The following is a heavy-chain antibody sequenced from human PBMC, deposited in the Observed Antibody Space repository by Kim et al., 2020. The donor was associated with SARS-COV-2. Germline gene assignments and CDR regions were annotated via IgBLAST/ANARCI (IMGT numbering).Heavy chain of an antibody. CDR3: ARGREGYISSWYLDY. V-gene: IGHV4-59*01. D-gene: IGHD6-13*01. Sequence: SETLSLTCTVSGGSISSYYWSWIRQPPGKGLEWIGYIYYSGSTNYNPSLKSRVTISVDTSKNQFSLKLSSVTAADTAVYYCARGREGYISSWYLDYCGQGTLVTVSS. CDR2: IYYSGST. J-gene: IGHJ4*02. CDR1: GGSISSYY.